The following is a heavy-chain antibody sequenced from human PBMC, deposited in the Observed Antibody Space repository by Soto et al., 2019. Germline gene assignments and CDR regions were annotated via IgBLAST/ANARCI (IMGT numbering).Heavy chain of an antibody. CDR3: TTDHPIQVLVMVRGVTQLG. CDR1: GFTFSNAW. Sequence: GGSLRLSCAASGFTFSNAWMNWVRQAPGKGLEWVGRIKSKTDGGTTDYAAPVKGRFTISRDDSKNTLYLQMNSLKTEDTAVYYCTTDHPIQVLVMVRGVTQLGWAQGTTVTVSS. J-gene: IGHJ6*02. D-gene: IGHD3-10*01. V-gene: IGHV3-15*07. CDR2: IKSKTDGGTT.